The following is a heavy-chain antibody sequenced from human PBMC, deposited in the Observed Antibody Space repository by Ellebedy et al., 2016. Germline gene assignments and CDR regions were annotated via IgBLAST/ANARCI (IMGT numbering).Heavy chain of an antibody. J-gene: IGHJ6*02. CDR2: IWYDGSNK. D-gene: IGHD6-19*01. Sequence: GESLKISCAASGFTFSSYGMHWVRQAPGKGLEWVAVIWYDGSNKYYADSVKGRFTIPRDNSKNTLYLQMNSLRAEDTAVYYCARDFPPKIAVAGTSYYYGMDVWGQGTTVTVSS. CDR3: ARDFPPKIAVAGTSYYYGMDV. CDR1: GFTFSSYG. V-gene: IGHV3-33*08.